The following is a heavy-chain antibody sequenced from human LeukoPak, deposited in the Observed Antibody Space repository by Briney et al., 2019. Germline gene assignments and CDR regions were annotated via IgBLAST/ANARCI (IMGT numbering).Heavy chain of an antibody. V-gene: IGHV1-69*05. Sequence: SVKVSCKASGGTFSSYAISWVRQAPGQGLEWMGGIIPIFGTANYAQKLQGRVTMTTDTSTSTAYMELRSLRSDDTAVYYCARDQHILGATYDYWGQGTLVTVSS. D-gene: IGHD1-26*01. J-gene: IGHJ4*02. CDR1: GGTFSSYA. CDR2: IIPIFGTA. CDR3: ARDQHILGATYDY.